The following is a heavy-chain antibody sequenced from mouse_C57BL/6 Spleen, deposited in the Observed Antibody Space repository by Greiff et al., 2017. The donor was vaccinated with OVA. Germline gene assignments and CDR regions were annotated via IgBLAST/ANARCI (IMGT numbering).Heavy chain of an antibody. CDR2: IYPGSGST. J-gene: IGHJ1*03. CDR1: GYTFTSYW. D-gene: IGHD1-1*01. Sequence: VKLMEPGAELVKPGASVKMSCKASGYTFTSYWITWVKQRPGQGLEWIGDIYPGSGSTNYNEKFKSKATLTVDTSSSTAYMQLSSLTSEDSAVYYCARTGYLLLRDFDVWGTGTTVTVSS. CDR3: ARTGYLLLRDFDV. V-gene: IGHV1-55*01.